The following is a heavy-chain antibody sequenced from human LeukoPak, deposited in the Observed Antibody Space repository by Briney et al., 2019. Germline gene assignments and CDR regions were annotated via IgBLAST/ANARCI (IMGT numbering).Heavy chain of an antibody. CDR2: IIPIFGTA. D-gene: IGHD1-14*01. Sequence: GASVKVSCKASGGTFSSYAISWVRQAPGQGLEWMGGIIPIFGTADYAQKFQGRVTITTDESTSTAYMELSSLRSEDTAVYYCARNPTTLYYYCYYMDVWGKGTTVTVSS. CDR3: ARNPTTLYYYCYYMDV. V-gene: IGHV1-69*05. J-gene: IGHJ6*03. CDR1: GGTFSSYA.